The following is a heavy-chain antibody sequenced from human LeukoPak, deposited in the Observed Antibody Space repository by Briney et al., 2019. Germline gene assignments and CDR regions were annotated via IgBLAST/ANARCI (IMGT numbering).Heavy chain of an antibody. V-gene: IGHV3-23*01. D-gene: IGHD3-22*01. J-gene: IGHJ4*02. CDR2: ISGSGGST. CDR1: GFTFSTYA. CDR3: VKEGSVVIITNIDY. Sequence: PGGSLRLSCAASGFTFSTYAMSWVRQAPGKGLEWVSGISGSGGSTYYADSVKGRFTISRDNSKNTLYLQMNSLRAEDTAVYYCVKEGSVVIITNIDYWGEGTLVTVSS.